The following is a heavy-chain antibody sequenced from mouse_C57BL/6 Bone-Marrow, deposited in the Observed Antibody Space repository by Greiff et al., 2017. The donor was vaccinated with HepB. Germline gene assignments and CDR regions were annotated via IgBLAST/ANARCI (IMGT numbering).Heavy chain of an antibody. CDR2: IDPENGDT. V-gene: IGHV14-4*01. Sequence: EVQLQQSGAELVRPGASVKLSCTASGFNIKDDYMHWVKQRPEQGLEWTGWIDPENGDTEYASKFQGKATITADTSSNTAYLQLSSLTSEDTAVYYCTKRRWDWYFDVWGTGTTVTVSS. CDR3: TKRRWDWYFDV. J-gene: IGHJ1*03. CDR1: GFNIKDDY.